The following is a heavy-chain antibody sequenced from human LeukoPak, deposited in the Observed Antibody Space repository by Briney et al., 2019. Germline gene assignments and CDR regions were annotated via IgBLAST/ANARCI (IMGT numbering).Heavy chain of an antibody. CDR3: ARAGPPRYNWNDPPYYYYMDV. V-gene: IGHV4-4*02. CDR1: GGSISSSNW. Sequence: SETLSLTCAVSGGSISSSNWWSWVRQPPGKGLEWIGEIYHSGSTNYNPSLKSQVTISVDKSKNQFSLKLSSVTAADTAVYYCARAGPPRYNWNDPPYYYYMDVWGKGTTVTVSS. D-gene: IGHD1-20*01. J-gene: IGHJ6*03. CDR2: IYHSGST.